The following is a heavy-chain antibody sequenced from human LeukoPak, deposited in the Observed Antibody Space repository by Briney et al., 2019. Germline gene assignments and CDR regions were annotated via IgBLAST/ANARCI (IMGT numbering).Heavy chain of an antibody. CDR2: IYTSGST. CDR3: ARGRATYYYASGMDWFDP. CDR1: GGSFSGYY. D-gene: IGHD3-10*01. V-gene: IGHV4-59*10. J-gene: IGHJ5*02. Sequence: SETLSLTCAVYGGSFSGYYWSWIRQPAGKGLEWIGRIYTSGSTNYNPSLKSRVTMSVDTSKNQFSLKLSSVTDADTAVYYCARGRATYYYASGMDWFDPWGQGTLVTVSS.